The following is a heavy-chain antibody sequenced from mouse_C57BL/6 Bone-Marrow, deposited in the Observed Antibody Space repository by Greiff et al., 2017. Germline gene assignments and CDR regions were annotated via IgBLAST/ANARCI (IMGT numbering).Heavy chain of an antibody. CDR3: ARDWNGY. V-gene: IGHV5-4*01. D-gene: IGHD1-2*01. CDR2: ISDGGSFT. J-gene: IGHJ3*01. Sequence: EVQLVESGGGLVKPGGSLKLSCAASGFTFSSYAMSWVRQTPEKRLEWVATISDGGSFTYYPDNVKGRFTISRDNAKNNLYLQMSHLKSEDTAMYYCARDWNGYWGQGTLVTVSA. CDR1: GFTFSSYA.